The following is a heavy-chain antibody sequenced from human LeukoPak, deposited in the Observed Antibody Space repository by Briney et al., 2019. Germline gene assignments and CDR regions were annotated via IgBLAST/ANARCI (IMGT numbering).Heavy chain of an antibody. CDR1: GYNFTNYW. Sequence: GESLKISGKGSGYNFTNYWIGWVRQVPGKVLEGLGIIYPGDSDTSYSPSFQGQVTISADKSINTLYLQWSSLQASDSAVYYCAKRRRDGLQTPNWFDPWGQGTLVIVSS. D-gene: IGHD4-11*01. J-gene: IGHJ5*02. CDR3: AKRRRDGLQTPNWFDP. V-gene: IGHV5-51*01. CDR2: IYPGDSDT.